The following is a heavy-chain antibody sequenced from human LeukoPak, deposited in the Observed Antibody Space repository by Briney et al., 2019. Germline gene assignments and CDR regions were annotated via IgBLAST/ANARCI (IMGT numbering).Heavy chain of an antibody. CDR3: ARETEQRYGAWVQWFGEPDAFDI. CDR2: IIPIFGTA. Sequence: VASVKVSCKASGGTFSSYAISWVRQAPGQGLEWMGGIIPIFGTANYAQKFQGRVTITADESTSTAYMELSSLRSEDTAVYYCARETEQRYGAWVQWFGEPDAFDIWGQGTMVTVSS. J-gene: IGHJ3*02. D-gene: IGHD3-10*01. CDR1: GGTFSSYA. V-gene: IGHV1-69*13.